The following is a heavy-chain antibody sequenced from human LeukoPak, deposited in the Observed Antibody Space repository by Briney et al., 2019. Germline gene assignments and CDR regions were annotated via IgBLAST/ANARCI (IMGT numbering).Heavy chain of an antibody. Sequence: SETLSLTCTVSGGSISSYYWSWIRQPAGKGLEWIGRIYTSGSTNYNPSLKSRVTMSVDTSKNQFSLKLSSVTAADTAVYYCARSSVPYYYYSYYMDVWGNGTTVTVSS. CDR1: GGSISSYY. J-gene: IGHJ6*03. CDR2: IYTSGST. D-gene: IGHD3-22*01. CDR3: ARSSVPYYYYSYYMDV. V-gene: IGHV4-4*07.